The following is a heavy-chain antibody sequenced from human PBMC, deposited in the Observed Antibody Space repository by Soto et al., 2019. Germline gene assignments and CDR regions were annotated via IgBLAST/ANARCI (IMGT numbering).Heavy chain of an antibody. V-gene: IGHV3-64*01. CDR2: ISSNGGST. J-gene: IGHJ3*02. CDR3: ARDRMWYSSGWYDAFDI. D-gene: IGHD6-19*01. CDR1: GFTFSSYA. Sequence: EVQLVESGGGLVQPGGSLRLSCAASGFTFSSYAMHWVRQAPGKGLEYVSAISSNGGSTYYANSVKGRFTISRDNSXNXXYLQMGSLRAEDMAVYYCARDRMWYSSGWYDAFDIWGQGTMVTVSS.